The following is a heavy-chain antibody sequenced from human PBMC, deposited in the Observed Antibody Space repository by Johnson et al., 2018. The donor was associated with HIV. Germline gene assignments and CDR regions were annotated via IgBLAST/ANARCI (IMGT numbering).Heavy chain of an antibody. Sequence: QMQLVESGGGVVQPGGSLRLSCAASGSTFSSYGMHWVRQAPGKGLEWVAVISYDGSTKFYADSVQGRFTISRDNSKNTLSLQMNSLQREDTAVYYCARGIIVSPDAFDIWGQGTMVTVSS. V-gene: IGHV3-30*19. D-gene: IGHD5/OR15-5a*01. CDR3: ARGIIVSPDAFDI. CDR2: ISYDGSTK. J-gene: IGHJ3*02. CDR1: GSTFSSYG.